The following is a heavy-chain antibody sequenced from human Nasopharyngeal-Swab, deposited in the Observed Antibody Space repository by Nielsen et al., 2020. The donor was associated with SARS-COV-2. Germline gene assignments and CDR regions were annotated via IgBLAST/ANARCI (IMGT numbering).Heavy chain of an antibody. J-gene: IGHJ3*01. V-gene: IGHV1-69*13. CDR3: ARMHCGGDCYSRGEDAFDL. D-gene: IGHD2-21*02. CDR1: VGTYSIYS. Sequence: SEKVSCKASVGTYSIYSISWVRQDPGHGAEGTGGIIPIFGSSNYAQKSQGRDTITADEFTSTAYMELSSLRSVDTAVDYCARMHCGGDCYSRGEDAFDLWGQGTLVTVSS. CDR2: IIPIFGSS.